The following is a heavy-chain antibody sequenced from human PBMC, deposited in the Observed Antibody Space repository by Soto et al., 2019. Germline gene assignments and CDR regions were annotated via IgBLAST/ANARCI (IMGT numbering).Heavy chain of an antibody. D-gene: IGHD4-4*01. J-gene: IGHJ4*02. CDR2: ISSSSSTI. V-gene: IGHV3-48*02. CDR3: AGDYSNYVAYFDY. CDR1: GFTFSSYS. Sequence: GGSLRLSCAASGFTFSSYSMNWVRQAPGKGLEWVSYISSSSSTIYYADSVKGRFTISRDNAKNSLYLQTNSLRDEDTAVYYCAGDYSNYVAYFDYWGQGTLVTVSS.